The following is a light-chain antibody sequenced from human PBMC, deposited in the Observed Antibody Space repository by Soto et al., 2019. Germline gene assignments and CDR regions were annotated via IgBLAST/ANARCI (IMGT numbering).Light chain of an antibody. Sequence: QSALTQPPSASGSPGQSVTISCTGTSSDVGGYNYVSWYQQHPGKAPKLMIYEVSKRPSGVPGRFSGSKSGTTASLTVSGHQAEDEADYYCSSYAGSNNLVFGGGTKLTVL. V-gene: IGLV2-8*01. J-gene: IGLJ2*01. CDR1: SSDVGGYNY. CDR2: EVS. CDR3: SSYAGSNNLV.